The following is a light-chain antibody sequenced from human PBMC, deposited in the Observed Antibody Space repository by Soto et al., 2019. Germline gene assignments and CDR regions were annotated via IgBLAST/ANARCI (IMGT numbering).Light chain of an antibody. J-gene: IGLJ3*02. V-gene: IGLV1-44*01. CDR2: INS. Sequence: QSVLTQPPSASGTPGQRVTISCSGSSSNIGSNTVNWYQQLPGTAPKLLIYINSQRPSGVPDRFFGSKSGTSASLAISGLQSEDEADYYCAAWDDSLLGLVFGGGTKLTVL. CDR1: SSNIGSNT. CDR3: AAWDDSLLGLV.